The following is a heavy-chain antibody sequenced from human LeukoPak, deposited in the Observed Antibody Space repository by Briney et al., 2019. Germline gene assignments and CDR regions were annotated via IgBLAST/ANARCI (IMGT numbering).Heavy chain of an antibody. Sequence: PGGSLRLSCAVSGFTFSSYGMHWVRQAPGKGLEWVAVIWYDGSNKYYADSVKGRFTISRDNSKNTLYLQMNSLRAEDTAVYCCAREYSSGWSTGWFDPWGQGTLVTVSS. V-gene: IGHV3-33*01. CDR3: AREYSSGWSTGWFDP. CDR1: GFTFSSYG. J-gene: IGHJ5*02. D-gene: IGHD6-19*01. CDR2: IWYDGSNK.